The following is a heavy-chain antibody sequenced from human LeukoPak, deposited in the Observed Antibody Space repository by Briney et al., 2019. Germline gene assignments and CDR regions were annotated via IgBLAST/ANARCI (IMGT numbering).Heavy chain of an antibody. Sequence: GGTLRLSCAASGFTFSSYSMNWVRQAPGKGLEWVSAISSSSSYIYYADSVKGRFTISRDNAKTSLYLQMNSLRAEDTAVYYCARGGHDILTGYNYYYYYGMDVWGQGTTVTVSS. V-gene: IGHV3-21*01. CDR3: ARGGHDILTGYNYYYYYGMDV. CDR2: ISSSSSYI. D-gene: IGHD3-9*01. CDR1: GFTFSSYS. J-gene: IGHJ6*02.